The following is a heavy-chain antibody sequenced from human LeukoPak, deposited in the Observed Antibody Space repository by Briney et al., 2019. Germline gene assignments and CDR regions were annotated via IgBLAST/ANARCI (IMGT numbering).Heavy chain of an antibody. J-gene: IGHJ6*03. Sequence: PSETLSLTCTVSGGSISSYYWSWIRQPPGKGLEWIGYTYYSGSTNYNPSLKSRVTISVDTSKNQFSLKLSSVTAADTAVYYCARGAYPSGYYMDVWGKGTTVTVSS. V-gene: IGHV4-59*01. CDR1: GGSISSYY. CDR2: TYYSGST. CDR3: ARGAYPSGYYMDV.